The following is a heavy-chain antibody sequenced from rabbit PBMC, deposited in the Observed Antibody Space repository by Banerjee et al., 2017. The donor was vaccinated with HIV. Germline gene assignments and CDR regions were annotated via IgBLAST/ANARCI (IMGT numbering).Heavy chain of an antibody. CDR2: IYTSSGST. Sequence: QSLEESGGGLVQPGASLTLTCTASGFSFSSSYYMCWVRQAPGKGLEWIGCIYTSSGSTWYASWAKGRFTISKTSSTTVTLQMTSLTAADTATYFCARDIYFSPAYVYALDLWGPGTLVTVS. CDR3: ARDIYFSPAYVYALDL. J-gene: IGHJ6*01. CDR1: GFSFSSSYY. D-gene: IGHD6-1*01. V-gene: IGHV1S40*01.